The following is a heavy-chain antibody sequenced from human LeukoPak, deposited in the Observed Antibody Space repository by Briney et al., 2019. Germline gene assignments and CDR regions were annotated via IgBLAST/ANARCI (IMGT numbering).Heavy chain of an antibody. D-gene: IGHD7-27*01. CDR2: IYHSGST. V-gene: IGHV4-38-2*01. J-gene: IGHJ5*02. CDR1: GYSISSGYY. CDR3: AREKTGGTWFDP. Sequence: SETLSLTCAVSGYSISSGYYWGWIRQPPGKGLEWIGSIYHSGSTYYNPSLKSRVTISVDTSKNQFSLKLSSVPAADTAVYYCAREKTGGTWFDPWGQGTLVTVSS.